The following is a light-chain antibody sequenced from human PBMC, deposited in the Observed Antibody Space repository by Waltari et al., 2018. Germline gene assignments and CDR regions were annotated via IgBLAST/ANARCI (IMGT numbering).Light chain of an antibody. CDR2: SDN. CDR3: ASWDDNLSGPV. V-gene: IGLV1-44*01. CDR1: PSTFDTTP. J-gene: IGLJ3*02. Sequence: QSVLTQPPSASGAPGQRAPISCSTRPSTFDTTPLKWYQQLPGAAPLLLIYSDNQRPPAVPDRFSGSRSGTTGSLAISGLQSEDGGTYHCASWDDNLSGPVFGGGTKVTVL.